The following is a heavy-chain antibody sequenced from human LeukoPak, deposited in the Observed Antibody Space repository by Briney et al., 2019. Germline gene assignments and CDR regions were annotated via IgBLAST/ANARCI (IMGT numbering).Heavy chain of an antibody. V-gene: IGHV4-61*02. CDR3: ARGRGSSWYYFDS. CDR1: GGSISSSSYY. Sequence: SETLSLTCTVSGGSISSSSYYWSWVRQPAGKGLEWIGRIYASGNTNYNPSLKGRVTMTVDTSKNRFSLNLSSVTAADTAVYYCARGRGSSWYYFDSWGQGTLVTVSS. CDR2: IYASGNT. D-gene: IGHD6-13*01. J-gene: IGHJ4*02.